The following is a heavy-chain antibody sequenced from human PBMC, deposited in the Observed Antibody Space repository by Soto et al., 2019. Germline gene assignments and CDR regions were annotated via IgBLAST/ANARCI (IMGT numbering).Heavy chain of an antibody. V-gene: IGHV1-3*01. D-gene: IGHD2-8*01. CDR2: INAGNGNT. CDR3: ARLRSVYNYGMEV. Sequence: ASVKVSCKASGYTFTNHAMHWLRQAPGQRLEWMGWINAGNGNTKYSQNLQGRVTITRDTSASTAYMEMSSLRSEDTAIYYCARLRSVYNYGMEVWGQGTTVTVSS. J-gene: IGHJ6*02. CDR1: GYTFTNHA.